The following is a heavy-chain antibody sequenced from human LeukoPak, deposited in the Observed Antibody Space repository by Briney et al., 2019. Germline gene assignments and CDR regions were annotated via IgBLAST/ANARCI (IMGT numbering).Heavy chain of an antibody. V-gene: IGHV3-23*01. CDR3: TRDNNRKDDY. Sequence: GGSLRLSCAASGFPFNNHGMSWVCQAPGKGLEWVSGIIGGAGSTYYADSVKGRFTISGDNSKNTLFLQINSLRAEDTAVYYCTRDNNRKDDYWGQGTLVTVSS. CDR1: GFPFNNHG. D-gene: IGHD1-14*01. J-gene: IGHJ4*02. CDR2: IIGGAGST.